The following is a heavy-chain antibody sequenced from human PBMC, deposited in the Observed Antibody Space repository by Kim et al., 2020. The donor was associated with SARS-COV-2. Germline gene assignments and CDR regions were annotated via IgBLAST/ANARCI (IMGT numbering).Heavy chain of an antibody. V-gene: IGHV3-30*18. D-gene: IGHD3-3*01. CDR2: ISYDGSNK. CDR1: GFTFSSYG. J-gene: IGHJ4*02. CDR3: AKDGVGLLEWLHRKYSQGGYLDY. Sequence: GALRLSCAASGFTFSSYGMHWVRQAPGKGLEWVAVISYDGSNKYYADSVKGRFTISRDNSKNTLYLQMNSLRAEDTAVYYCAKDGVGLLEWLHRKYSQGGYLDYWGQGTLVTVSS.